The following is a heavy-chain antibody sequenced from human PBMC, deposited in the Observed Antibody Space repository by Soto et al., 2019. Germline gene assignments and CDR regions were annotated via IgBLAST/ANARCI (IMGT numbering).Heavy chain of an antibody. Sequence: GSLRLSCAVSGFTFSDYYMSWIRQAPGKGLEWVSYISSRGSSIYYADSVKGRFTISRDNAKNSLYLQMNGLRAEDTAVYYCARGYYDFWSGYYISPYGMDVWGQGTTVTVSS. CDR1: GFTFSDYY. CDR3: ARGYYDFWSGYYISPYGMDV. CDR2: ISSRGSSI. J-gene: IGHJ6*02. D-gene: IGHD3-3*01. V-gene: IGHV3-11*01.